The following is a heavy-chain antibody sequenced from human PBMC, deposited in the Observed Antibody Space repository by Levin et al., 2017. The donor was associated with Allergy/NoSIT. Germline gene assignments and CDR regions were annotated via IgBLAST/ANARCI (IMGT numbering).Heavy chain of an antibody. Sequence: LPGGSLRLSCAASGFTFSSYGMHWVRQAPGKGLEWVAVISYDGSNKYYADSVKGRFTISRDNSKNTLYLQMNSLRAEDTAVYYCAKDQYDFWSVSAFDIWGQGTMVTVSS. CDR3: AKDQYDFWSVSAFDI. CDR1: GFTFSSYG. CDR2: ISYDGSNK. D-gene: IGHD3-3*01. J-gene: IGHJ3*02. V-gene: IGHV3-30*18.